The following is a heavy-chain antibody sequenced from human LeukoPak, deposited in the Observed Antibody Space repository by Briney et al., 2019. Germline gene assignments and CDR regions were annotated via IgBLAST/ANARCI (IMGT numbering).Heavy chain of an antibody. V-gene: IGHV4-34*01. J-gene: IGHJ4*02. Sequence: PSETLSLTCAVYGGSFSGYYWSWIRQPPGKGLEWIGEINHSGSTNYNPSLESRVTISVDTSKNQFSLKLSSATAADTAVYYCARRGLRNDYWGQGTLVTVSS. D-gene: IGHD3-10*01. CDR3: ARRGLRNDY. CDR2: INHSGST. CDR1: GGSFSGYY.